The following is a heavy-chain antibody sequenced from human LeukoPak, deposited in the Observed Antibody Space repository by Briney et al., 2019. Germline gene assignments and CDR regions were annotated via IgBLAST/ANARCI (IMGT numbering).Heavy chain of an antibody. CDR2: IFASGST. V-gene: IGHV4-4*07. J-gene: IGHJ4*02. D-gene: IGHD6-19*01. CDR3: ARESSGWYFDY. CDR1: GGSISSYY. Sequence: SETLSLTCSVSGGSISSYYWSRIRQPAGKGLEWIGRIFASGSTKYNPSLKSRVTMSVDTSKNQFSLKLTSVTAADTAVYFCARESSGWYFDYWGQGTLVTVS.